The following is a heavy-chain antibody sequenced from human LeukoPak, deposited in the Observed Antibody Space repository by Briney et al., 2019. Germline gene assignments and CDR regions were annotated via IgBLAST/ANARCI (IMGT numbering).Heavy chain of an antibody. CDR3: AKDLTQYGYSTDY. V-gene: IGHV3-23*01. J-gene: IGHJ4*02. CDR1: GFTFSRYW. CDR2: ISGSGGTT. Sequence: PGGSLRLSCAVSGFTFSRYWMSWVRQAPGKGLEWVSAISGSGGTTYYADSVKGRFTISRDNSKNTLYLQMNSLRAEDTAIYYCAKDLTQYGYSTDYWGQGTLVTVSS. D-gene: IGHD5-18*01.